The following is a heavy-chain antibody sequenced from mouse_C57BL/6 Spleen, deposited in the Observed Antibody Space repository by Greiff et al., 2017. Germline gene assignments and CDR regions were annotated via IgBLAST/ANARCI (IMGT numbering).Heavy chain of an antibody. Sequence: QVHVKQSGAELVKPGASVKISCKASGFAFSSYCMNWVKQSPGKGLEWIGQIYPGDGDTNYTGKFKGKDTLPADHSSSTADMQRSSLTAEDSGVNIWASYSMDYWGQGTSVTVSS. V-gene: IGHV1-80*01. CDR3: ASYSMDY. CDR1: GFAFSSYC. J-gene: IGHJ4*01. CDR2: IYPGDGDT.